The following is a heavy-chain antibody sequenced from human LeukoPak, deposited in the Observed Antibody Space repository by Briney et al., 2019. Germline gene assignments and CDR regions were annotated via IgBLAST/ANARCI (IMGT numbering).Heavy chain of an antibody. CDR1: GYTFTSYG. J-gene: IGHJ4*02. V-gene: IGHV1-18*01. D-gene: IGHD6-19*01. Sequence: AASVKVSCKASGYTFTSYGISWVRQAPGQGLEWMGWISVYNGNTSYAQNLQGRVTMTTDTSTSTTYMELRSLRSDDTAVYYCARDYLAVVGRDPPTDYWGQGTLVTVSS. CDR2: ISVYNGNT. CDR3: ARDYLAVVGRDPPTDY.